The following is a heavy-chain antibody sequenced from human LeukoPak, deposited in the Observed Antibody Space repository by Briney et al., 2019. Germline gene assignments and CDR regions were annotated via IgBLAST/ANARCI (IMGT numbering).Heavy chain of an antibody. CDR3: ALTTVTTDNWFDP. V-gene: IGHV5-51*01. D-gene: IGHD4-17*01. J-gene: IGHJ5*02. Sequence: GESLKISCKGSGYSFTRYWIGWVRQMPGKGLEWMGIIHPGDSDTRYSPSFQGQVTISADKSISTAYLQWSSLKASDTAMYYCALTTVTTDNWFDPWGQGTLVTVSS. CDR1: GYSFTRYW. CDR2: IHPGDSDT.